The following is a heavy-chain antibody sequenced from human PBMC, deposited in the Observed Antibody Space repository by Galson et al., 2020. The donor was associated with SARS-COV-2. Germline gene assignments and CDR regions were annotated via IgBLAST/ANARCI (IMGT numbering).Heavy chain of an antibody. CDR2: IYTSGST. J-gene: IGHJ6*02. V-gene: IGHV4-4*07. CDR3: AGVGIGLANDDYAMYV. Sequence: SETLSLTCTVSGVSIRTYFWTWIRQPAGKGLEWFGRIYTSGSTESNPSRKSRVTMSVDMSKNQFSLKRNSVTAADTAVYYCAGVGIGLANDDYAMYVWGQGTTVTVSS. D-gene: IGHD2-8*01. CDR1: GVSIRTYF.